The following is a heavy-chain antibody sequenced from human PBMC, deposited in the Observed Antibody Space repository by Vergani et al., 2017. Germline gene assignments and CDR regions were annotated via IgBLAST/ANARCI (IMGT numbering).Heavy chain of an antibody. J-gene: IGHJ4*02. CDR1: GFTFSNYG. V-gene: IGHV3-30*02. CDR2: LRYGGYNK. D-gene: IGHD6-19*01. CDR3: AKAPGIAVAGGCFD. Sequence: QVQLVESGGGVVQPGGSLRLSCAASGFTFSNYGIHWVRQAPGKGLEWVAFLRYGGYNKYYPDSVKGRFTISGDTSRNTVYLQMNSLRAEDTAVYYCAKAPGIAVAGGCFDWGQGTLVTVSS.